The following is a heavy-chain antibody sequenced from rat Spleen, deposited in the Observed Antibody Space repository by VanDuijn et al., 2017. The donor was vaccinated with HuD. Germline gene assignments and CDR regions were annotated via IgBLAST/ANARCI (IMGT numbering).Heavy chain of an antibody. CDR3: AREGVRVYDYVLDA. CDR1: GFSLTSYN. J-gene: IGHJ4*01. Sequence: QVQLKESGPGLVQPSQTLSLTCTVSGFSLTSYNVHWVRQSTGKGLEWMGVIWTGGSTDYNSTLKSRLSISRDTSKSQVFLKMNSLQTEDIATYYCAREGVRVYDYVLDAWGQGASVTVSS. D-gene: IGHD1-4*01. V-gene: IGHV2-30*01. CDR2: IWTGGST.